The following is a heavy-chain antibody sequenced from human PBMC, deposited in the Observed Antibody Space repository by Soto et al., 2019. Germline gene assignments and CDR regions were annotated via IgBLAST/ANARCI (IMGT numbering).Heavy chain of an antibody. J-gene: IGHJ4*02. CDR3: ARHSGSYFRDY. D-gene: IGHD1-26*01. CDR1: GDSISSSNW. CDR2: IYHSGST. V-gene: IGHV4-4*02. Sequence: QVQLQESGPGLVKPSGTLSLTCAVSGDSISSSNWWSWVRQPPGKGREWIGAIYHSGSTNYNPSLKSRVTTSVDTSKNQFSLNLNSVSAADTAVYYCARHSGSYFRDYWGQGTLVTVSS.